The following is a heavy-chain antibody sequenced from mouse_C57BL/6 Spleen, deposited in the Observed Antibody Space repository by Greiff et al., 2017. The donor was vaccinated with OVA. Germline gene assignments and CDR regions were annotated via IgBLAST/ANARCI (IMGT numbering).Heavy chain of an antibody. V-gene: IGHV1-52*01. J-gene: IGHJ3*01. D-gene: IGHD2-5*01. CDR3: ARGGYSNHEGFAY. CDR2: IDPSDSET. CDR1: GYTFTSYW. Sequence: VQLQQPGAELVRPGSSVKLSCKASGYTFTSYWMHWVKQRPIQGLEWIGNIDPSDSETHYNQKFKDKATLTVDKSSSTAYMQLSSLTSEDSAVDYCARGGYSNHEGFAYWGQGTLVTVSA.